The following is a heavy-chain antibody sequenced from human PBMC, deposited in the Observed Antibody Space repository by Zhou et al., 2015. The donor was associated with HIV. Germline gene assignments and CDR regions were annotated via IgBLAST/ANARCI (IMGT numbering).Heavy chain of an antibody. V-gene: IGHV1-69*12. CDR3: ARVRVDYYGSGSDFGAFDI. CDR1: GGTFSSYA. CDR2: IIPIFGTA. J-gene: IGHJ3*02. D-gene: IGHD3-10*01. Sequence: QVQLVQSGAEVKKPGSSVKVSCKASGGTFSSYAISWVRQAPGQGLEWMGGIIPIFGTANYAQKFQGRVTITADESTSTAYMELSSLRSEDTAVYYCARVRVDYYGSGSDFGAFDIWGQGDNGHRLF.